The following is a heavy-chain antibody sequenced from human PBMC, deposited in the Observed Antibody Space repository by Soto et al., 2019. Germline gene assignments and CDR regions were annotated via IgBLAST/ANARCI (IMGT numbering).Heavy chain of an antibody. D-gene: IGHD2-2*01. V-gene: IGHV3-66*01. CDR3: ARGRGSTGYLGPEQYFDS. J-gene: IGHJ4*02. CDR1: GFSVTNNY. Sequence: EVQVVESGGGLVQPGGSLRLSCAASGFSVTNNYMNWVRQAPGKWLEWVSIIDIGGNTYYADSVKDRFTISRANSRNTLYLHMDRLPADDTAVYYCARGRGSTGYLGPEQYFDSWGQGTMVTVSP. CDR2: IDIGGNT.